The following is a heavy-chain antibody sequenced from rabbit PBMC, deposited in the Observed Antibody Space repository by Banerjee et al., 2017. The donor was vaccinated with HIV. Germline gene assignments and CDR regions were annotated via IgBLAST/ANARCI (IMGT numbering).Heavy chain of an antibody. CDR3: ARGVAGNIIYGMDL. Sequence: QLKETGGGLVQPGGSLTLSCKASGFDFSRYYVSWVRQAPGKGLEWIGCIDTGDDDTYYASWVNGRFTISRDNAQNTVDLQMNSLTAADTATYFCARGVAGNIIYGMDLWGPGTLAPS. CDR2: IDTGDDDT. D-gene: IGHD4-2*01. CDR1: GFDFSRYY. J-gene: IGHJ6*01. V-gene: IGHV1S7*01.